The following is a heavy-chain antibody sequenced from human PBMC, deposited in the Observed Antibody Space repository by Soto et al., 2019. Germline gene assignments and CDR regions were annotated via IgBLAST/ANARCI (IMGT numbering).Heavy chain of an antibody. CDR2: IIPIFGTS. CDR1: EGTFNNHA. Sequence: GASVKVSCKASEGTFNNHAVSWVRQAPGQGLEWMGGIIPIFGTSRYAQKLQGRVTIAADESTGSAYVELTSLRSEDTAIYYCATGLKEDYFNYWGQGTLVTVSS. V-gene: IGHV1-69*13. J-gene: IGHJ4*02. CDR3: ATGLKEDYFNY.